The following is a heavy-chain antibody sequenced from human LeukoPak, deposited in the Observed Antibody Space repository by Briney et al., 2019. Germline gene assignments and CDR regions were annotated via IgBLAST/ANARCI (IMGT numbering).Heavy chain of an antibody. V-gene: IGHV4-59*01. CDR2: IYYSGST. D-gene: IGHD4-11*01. CDR1: GGSISGYY. J-gene: IGHJ3*02. CDR3: ARSDYNWDAFDI. Sequence: SETLSLTCTVSGGSISGYYWNWSRQPPGRGLEWIGYIYYSGSTNYNPSLKSRVTISVDTSKNQFSLKLSSVTAADTAVYYCARSDYNWDAFDIWGQGTMVTVSS.